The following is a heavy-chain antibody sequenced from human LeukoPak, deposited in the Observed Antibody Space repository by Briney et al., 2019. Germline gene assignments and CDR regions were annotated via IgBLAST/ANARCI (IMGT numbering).Heavy chain of an antibody. V-gene: IGHV3-23*01. J-gene: IGHJ4*02. CDR3: ANLGLRRGYLYFDY. CDR1: GFTFSSYA. CDR2: ISGSGGST. D-gene: IGHD5-12*01. Sequence: GGSLRLSCAASGFTFSSYAMSWVRQAPGKGLEWVSAISGSGGSTYYADSVKGRFTISRDNSKNTLYLQMNSLRVEDTAVYYCANLGLRRGYLYFDYWGQGTLVTVSS.